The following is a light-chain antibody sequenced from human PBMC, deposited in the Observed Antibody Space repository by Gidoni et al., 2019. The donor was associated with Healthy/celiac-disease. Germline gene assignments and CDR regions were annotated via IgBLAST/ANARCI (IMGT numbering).Light chain of an antibody. CDR3: AAWDDSLSGPV. CDR2: RNN. J-gene: IGLJ2*01. Sequence: SCSGSSSNIGSNYVYWYQQRPGTAPKLLIYRNNQRPSGVPDRFSGSKSGTSASLAISGLRSEDEADYYCAAWDDSLSGPVFGGGTKLTVL. V-gene: IGLV1-47*01. CDR1: SSNIGSNY.